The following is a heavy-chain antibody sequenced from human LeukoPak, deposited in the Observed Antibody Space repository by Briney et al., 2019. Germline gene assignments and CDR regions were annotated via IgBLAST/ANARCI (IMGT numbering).Heavy chain of an antibody. V-gene: IGHV3-21*01. CDR1: GFTFSSYS. J-gene: IGHJ4*02. Sequence: PGGSLRLSCAASGFTFSSYSMNWVRQAPGKGLEWVSSISSSSSYIYYADSVKGRFTISRDNAKSSLYLQMNSLRAEDTAVYYCASGYDSSGYYYDYWGQGTLVTVSS. CDR2: ISSSSSYI. D-gene: IGHD3-22*01. CDR3: ASGYDSSGYYYDY.